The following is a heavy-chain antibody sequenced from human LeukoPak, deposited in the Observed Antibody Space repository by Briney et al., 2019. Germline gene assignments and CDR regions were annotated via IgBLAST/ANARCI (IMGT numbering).Heavy chain of an antibody. Sequence: PSETLSLTCTISGASMNSGSINTYYWSWVRQPPGQGLEWIGYVFHTGNTNYNPSLKSRVTISVDTSKNQFSLKLSSVTAADTAVYYCARRIKRESWQWLVPGYFQHWGQGTLVTVSS. CDR1: GASMNSGSINTYY. CDR3: ARRIKRESWQWLVPGYFQH. V-gene: IGHV4-61*01. CDR2: VFHTGNT. D-gene: IGHD6-19*01. J-gene: IGHJ1*01.